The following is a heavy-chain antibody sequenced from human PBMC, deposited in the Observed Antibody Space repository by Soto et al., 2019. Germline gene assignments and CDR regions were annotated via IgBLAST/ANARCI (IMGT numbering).Heavy chain of an antibody. V-gene: IGHV3-11*01. CDR1: GFTFSDEY. CDR2: MSSGGGSV. D-gene: IGHD2-15*01. CDR3: ARASSPRHPWLDL. J-gene: IGHJ5*02. Sequence: QGQLVESGGGLVKPGGSLRLSCAASGFTFSDEYMSWIRQAPGKGLEWVSYMSSGGGSVYYADSVEGQCTISRDKAKKPRQLPMNSLSSQASAVYYCARASSPRHPWLDLCGQGNLVAVSS.